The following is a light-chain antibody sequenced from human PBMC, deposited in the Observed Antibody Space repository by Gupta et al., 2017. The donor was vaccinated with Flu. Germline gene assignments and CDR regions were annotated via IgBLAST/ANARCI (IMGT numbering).Light chain of an antibody. V-gene: IGLV2-14*01. J-gene: IGLJ3*02. Sequence: QSALTQPPSLCGSPGQSIPISCAGTSSDVDGSNYLSWYQQHPGKAPKLMIYEVSNPPSGVSNRFSGSKSGNAASLTISGLQAEDEADYYCSSYTSSSSWVFGGGTKLTVL. CDR1: SSDVDGSNY. CDR2: EVS. CDR3: SSYTSSSSWV.